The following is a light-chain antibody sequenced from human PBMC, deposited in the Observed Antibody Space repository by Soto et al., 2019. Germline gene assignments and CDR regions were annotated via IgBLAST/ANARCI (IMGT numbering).Light chain of an antibody. CDR1: QSVSSSY. V-gene: IGKV3-20*01. J-gene: IGKJ2*01. CDR2: GAS. CDR3: QQYGSSPPYT. Sequence: EIVLTQSPGTLSLSPGERATLSCRASQSVSSSYLAWYQQKPGQAPRLLIYGASSRATGIPDRFSGSGSGTAFTLTISRREPEDFAVYYWQQYGSSPPYTFGQGTKLEIK.